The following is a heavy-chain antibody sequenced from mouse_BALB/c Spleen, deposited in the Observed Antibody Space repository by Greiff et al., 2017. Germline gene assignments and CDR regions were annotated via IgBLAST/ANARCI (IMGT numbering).Heavy chain of an antibody. J-gene: IGHJ3*01. D-gene: IGHD2-14*01. CDR3: ARVRYDGAAWFAY. CDR1: GFSLTSYG. Sequence: VQLVESGPGLVAPSQSLSITCTVSGFSLTSYGVHWVRQPPGKGLEWLGVIWAGGSTNYNSALMSRLSISKDNSKSQVFLKMNSLQTDDTAMYYCARVRYDGAAWFAYWGQGTLVTVSA. V-gene: IGHV2-9*02. CDR2: IWAGGST.